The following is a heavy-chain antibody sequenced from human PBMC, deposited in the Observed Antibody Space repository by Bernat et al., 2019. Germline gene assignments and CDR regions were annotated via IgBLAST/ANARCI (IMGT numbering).Heavy chain of an antibody. CDR1: GYTFTSYA. V-gene: IGHV1-3*01. D-gene: IGHD6-13*01. Sequence: QVQLVQSGAEVKKPGASVKVSCKASGYTFTSYAMHWVRQAPGQRLEWMGWINAGNGNTKYSQKFQGRVTITRDTSASTAYMELSSLGSEDTAVYYCARDLGGSSWDDYLNYYFYGMDVWGQGTTVTVSS. CDR3: ARDLGGSSWDDYLNYYFYGMDV. J-gene: IGHJ6*02. CDR2: INAGNGNT.